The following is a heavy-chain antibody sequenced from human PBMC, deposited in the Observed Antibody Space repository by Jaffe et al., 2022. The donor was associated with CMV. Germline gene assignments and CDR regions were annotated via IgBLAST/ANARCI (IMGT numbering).Heavy chain of an antibody. CDR1: GYTFTGYY. D-gene: IGHD2-2*01. CDR2: INPNSGGT. CDR3: ARAVAGYCSSTSCSLDYYYMDV. V-gene: IGHV1-2*04. Sequence: QVQLVQSGAEVKKPGASVKVSCKASGYTFTGYYMHWVRQAPGQGLEWMGWINPNSGGTNYAQKFQGWVTMTRDTSISTAYMELSRLRSDDTAVYYCARAVAGYCSSTSCSLDYYYMDVWGKGTTVTVSS. J-gene: IGHJ6*03.